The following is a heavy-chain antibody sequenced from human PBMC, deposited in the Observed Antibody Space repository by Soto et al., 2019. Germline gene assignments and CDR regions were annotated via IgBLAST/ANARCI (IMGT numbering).Heavy chain of an antibody. CDR3: ARSPDGRITMVRGVTRSPRSYYYGMDV. V-gene: IGHV4-4*02. CDR1: GDSISSGAW. CDR2: IYHSGNT. J-gene: IGHJ6*02. Sequence: SETLSLTCAVSGDSISSGAWWSWVRQSPGKGLQWIGEIYHSGNTRNNPSLKSRVTMSVDKSNNQFSLKLSSVTAADTAVYYCARSPDGRITMVRGVTRSPRSYYYGMDVWGQGTTVTVSS. D-gene: IGHD3-10*01.